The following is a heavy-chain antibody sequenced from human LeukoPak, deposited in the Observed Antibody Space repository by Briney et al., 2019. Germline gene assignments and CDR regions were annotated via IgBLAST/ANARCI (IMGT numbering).Heavy chain of an antibody. D-gene: IGHD3-10*01. Sequence: ASVKVSCKASGYTFTGYYMHWVRQAPGQGLEWMGRSNPNSGGTNYAQKFQGRVTMTRDTSISTAYRELSRLRSDDTAVYYCARPESYYGSVHAFDIWGQGTMVTVSS. CDR2: SNPNSGGT. J-gene: IGHJ3*02. CDR3: ARPESYYGSVHAFDI. CDR1: GYTFTGYY. V-gene: IGHV1-2*06.